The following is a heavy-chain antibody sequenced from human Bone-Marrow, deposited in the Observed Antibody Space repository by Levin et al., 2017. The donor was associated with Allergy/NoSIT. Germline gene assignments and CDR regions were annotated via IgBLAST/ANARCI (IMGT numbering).Heavy chain of an antibody. J-gene: IGHJ4*02. CDR2: INAGNGDT. D-gene: IGHD3-10*01. CDR3: ARRGEGHCDETICNTPFDY. Sequence: ASVKVSCKPSGYTFNEHSIHWVRQAPGQRLEWMGWINAGNGDTKSSRQFQDRLTITRDTSASTAYMELGSLTSEDTATYYCARRGEGHCDETICNTPFDYWGPGTLVTVSS. CDR1: GYTFNEHS. V-gene: IGHV1-3*01.